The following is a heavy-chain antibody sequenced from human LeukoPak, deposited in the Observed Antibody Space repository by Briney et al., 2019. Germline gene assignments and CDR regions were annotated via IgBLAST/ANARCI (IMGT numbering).Heavy chain of an antibody. CDR3: ARENYDFWSGYHRINWFDP. Sequence: SETLSLTCTVSGGSISSYYWSWIRQPAGKGLEWIGRIYTSGSTNYNPSLKSRVTMSVDTSKNQFSLKLNSVTAADTAVYYCARENYDFWSGYHRINWFDPWGQGTLVTVSS. D-gene: IGHD3-3*01. CDR2: IYTSGST. V-gene: IGHV4-4*07. CDR1: GGSISSYY. J-gene: IGHJ5*02.